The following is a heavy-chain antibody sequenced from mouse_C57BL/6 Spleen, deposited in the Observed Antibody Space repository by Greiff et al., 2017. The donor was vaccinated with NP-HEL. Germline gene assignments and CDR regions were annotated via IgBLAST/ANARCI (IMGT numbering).Heavy chain of an antibody. J-gene: IGHJ2*01. D-gene: IGHD4-1*01. Sequence: VQLQQSGAELARPGASVKLSCKASGYTFTSYGISWVKQRTGQGLEWIGEIYPRSGNNYYNEKFKGKAKLTADKSSSTSYMVLRSLTSEASAVYFCARSELGREYFDYWGQGTTLTVSS. CDR3: ARSELGREYFDY. V-gene: IGHV1-81*01. CDR1: GYTFTSYG. CDR2: IYPRSGNN.